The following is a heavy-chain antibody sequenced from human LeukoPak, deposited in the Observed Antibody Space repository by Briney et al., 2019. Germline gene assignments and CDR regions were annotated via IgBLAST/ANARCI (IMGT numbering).Heavy chain of an antibody. CDR1: GFTFSRNW. V-gene: IGHV3-7*01. J-gene: IGHJ4*02. CDR2: INPDGSQK. D-gene: IGHD1-1*01. Sequence: GGSLRLSCEASGFTFSRNWMSWVRQAPGKGLEWVASINPDGSQKLYVDSVKGRFTISRDNTKSSLFVEMNSLGVEDTAMYYCAKLLGTVTTYDSWGQGTRVTVSS. CDR3: AKLLGTVTTYDS.